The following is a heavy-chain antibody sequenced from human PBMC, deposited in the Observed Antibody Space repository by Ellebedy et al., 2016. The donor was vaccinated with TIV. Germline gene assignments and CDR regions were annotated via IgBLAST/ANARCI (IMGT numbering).Heavy chain of an antibody. J-gene: IGHJ6*02. Sequence: GGSLRLSCAASGFTFSSYGMHWVRQAPGKGLEWVAVISYDGSNKYYADSVKGRFTISRDNSKNTLYLRMKSLRAEDTAVYYCAKISSQWVYFYYGMDVWGQGTTFTVSS. D-gene: IGHD1-26*01. CDR3: AKISSQWVYFYYGMDV. CDR1: GFTFSSYG. V-gene: IGHV3-30*18. CDR2: ISYDGSNK.